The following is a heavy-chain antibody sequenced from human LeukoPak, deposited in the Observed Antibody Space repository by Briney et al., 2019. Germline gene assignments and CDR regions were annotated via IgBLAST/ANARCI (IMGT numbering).Heavy chain of an antibody. CDR2: INPSGGST. CDR3: GRIAAAGTFDY. CDR1: GYTFTSYY. D-gene: IGHD6-13*01. V-gene: IGHV1-46*01. Sequence: ASVKVSCKASGYTFTSYYMHWVRQAPGQGLEWMGIINPSGGSTSYAQKFQGRVTMTRDTSTSTVYMGLSNLRSEDTAVYYCGRIAAAGTFDYWGQGTLVTVSS. J-gene: IGHJ4*02.